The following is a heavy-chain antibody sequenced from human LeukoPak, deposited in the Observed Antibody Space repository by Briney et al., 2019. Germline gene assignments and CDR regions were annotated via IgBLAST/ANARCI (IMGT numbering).Heavy chain of an antibody. D-gene: IGHD5-18*01. CDR2: IKKDGIEK. V-gene: IGHV3-7*01. CDR3: ARDLSGVTGYTYGRGIDY. CDR1: GFTLSSYA. J-gene: IGHJ4*02. Sequence: GGSLRLSCAASGFTLSSYAMSWVRQAPGKGLEWVANIKKDGIEKYYVDSVKGRFTISRDNAKTSLYLQMNSLRAEDTAVYYCARDLSGVTGYTYGRGIDYWGQGTLVTVSS.